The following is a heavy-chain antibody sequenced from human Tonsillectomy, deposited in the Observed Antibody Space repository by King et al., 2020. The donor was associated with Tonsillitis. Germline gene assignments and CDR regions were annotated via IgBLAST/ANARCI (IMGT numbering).Heavy chain of an antibody. V-gene: IGHV3-23*04. Sequence: VQLVESGGGLVQPGGSLRLSCAASGFTFSTYAMTWVRQAPGKWLEWVSVMSGAGARTYHADSVKGRFTISRDNSKNTLYLQMNSLRAEDTAVYYCEKCPYDFWSGGLYYAMDVWGQGTTVTVSS. J-gene: IGHJ6*02. CDR2: MSGAGART. D-gene: IGHD3-3*01. CDR3: EKCPYDFWSGGLYYAMDV. CDR1: GFTFSTYA.